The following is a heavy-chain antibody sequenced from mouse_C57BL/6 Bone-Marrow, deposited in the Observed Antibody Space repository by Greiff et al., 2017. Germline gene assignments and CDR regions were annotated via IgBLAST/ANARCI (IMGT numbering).Heavy chain of an antibody. CDR1: GFNIKDDY. V-gene: IGHV14-4*01. D-gene: IGHD2-2*01. J-gene: IGHJ3*01. CDR3: TTGKIYYGYGVAAY. CDR2: IDPENGDT. Sequence: VQLQQSGAELVRPGASVKLSCTASGFNIKDDYMHWVKQRPEQGLEWIGWIDPENGDTEYASKFQGKATITADTSSNTAYLQLSILTSEDTAVYYCTTGKIYYGYGVAAYWGQGTLVTVSA.